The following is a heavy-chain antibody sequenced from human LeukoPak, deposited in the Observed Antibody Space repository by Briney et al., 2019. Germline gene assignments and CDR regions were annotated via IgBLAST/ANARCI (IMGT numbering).Heavy chain of an antibody. V-gene: IGHV3-20*04. J-gene: IGHJ4*02. CDR2: INWDGGAT. Sequence: GGSLRLSCTDSGLTFDDHGMSWVRQAPGKGLEWVSGINWDGGATAYADSVKGRFTISRDNAKNSLLLQMNSLRAEDTALYFCARDFSSSWYSLGYWGQGTLVTVSS. CDR3: ARDFSSSWYSLGY. D-gene: IGHD6-13*01. CDR1: GLTFDDHG.